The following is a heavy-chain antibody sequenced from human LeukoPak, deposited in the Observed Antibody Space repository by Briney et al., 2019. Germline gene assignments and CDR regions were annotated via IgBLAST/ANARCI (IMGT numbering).Heavy chain of an antibody. CDR1: GGSISNYH. J-gene: IGHJ4*02. CDR2: IYYSGTT. CDR3: GY. Sequence: SETLSLTCTVSGGSISNYHWSWIRQPPGKGLEWIGYIYYSGTTNYNPSLKSRVTISVDTSKNQFSLKLNSVTAADIAAAQYGYWGQGTLVTVSS. D-gene: IGHD6-13*01. V-gene: IGHV4-59*01.